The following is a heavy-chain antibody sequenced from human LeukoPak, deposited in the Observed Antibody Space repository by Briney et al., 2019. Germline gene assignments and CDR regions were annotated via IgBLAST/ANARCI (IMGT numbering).Heavy chain of an antibody. D-gene: IGHD6-13*01. J-gene: IGHJ4*02. V-gene: IGHV3-23*01. Sequence: GGSLRLSCAASGFTFSSSAMSWVRQAPGKGLEWVSSISGSGGSTYYADSVKGRFTISRDNSKNTLYLQMNSLRAEDTAVYYCARDSDSSWAFDYWGQGTLVTVSS. CDR2: ISGSGGST. CDR1: GFTFSSSA. CDR3: ARDSDSSWAFDY.